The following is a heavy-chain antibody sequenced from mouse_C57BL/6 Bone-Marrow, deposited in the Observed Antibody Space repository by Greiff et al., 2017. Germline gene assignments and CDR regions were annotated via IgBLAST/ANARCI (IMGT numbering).Heavy chain of an antibody. V-gene: IGHV1-54*01. J-gene: IGHJ2*01. CDR2: INPGSGGT. CDR1: GYAFTNYL. CDR3: SSFDGNYFDC. D-gene: IGHD2-3*01. Sequence: VHLVESGAELVRPGTSVKVSCKASGYAFTNYLIEWVKQRPGQGLEWIGVINPGSGGTNYNEKFKGKATLTADKSSSTAYMQLSSLTSEDTAVYYCSSFDGNYFDCWGQGTPLTVAS.